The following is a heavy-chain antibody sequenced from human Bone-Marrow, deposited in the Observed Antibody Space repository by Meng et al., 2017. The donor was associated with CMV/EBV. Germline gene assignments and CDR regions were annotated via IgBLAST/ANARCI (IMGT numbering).Heavy chain of an antibody. CDR1: GYTFTGYY. D-gene: IGHD3-3*01. Sequence: ASVKVSCKASGYTFTGYYMHWVRQAPGQGLEWMGWINPNSGGTNYAQKFQGRVTMTRDTSISTAYMELSRLRSDDTAVYYCARLPHVLRFLEWLPSRGYYFDYWGQGTLVTVSS. J-gene: IGHJ4*02. CDR3: ARLPHVLRFLEWLPSRGYYFDY. V-gene: IGHV1-2*02. CDR2: INPNSGGT.